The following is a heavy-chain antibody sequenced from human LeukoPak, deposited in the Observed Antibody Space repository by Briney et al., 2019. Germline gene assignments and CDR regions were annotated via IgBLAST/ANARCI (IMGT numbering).Heavy chain of an antibody. Sequence: ASVKVSCKASGGTYSSYAISWVRQAPGQGLEWMGGIIPIFGTANYAQKFQGRVTITTDESTSTAYMELSSLRSEDTAVYYCARDDSSGYLDYWGQGTLVTVSS. V-gene: IGHV1-69*05. CDR3: ARDDSSGYLDY. CDR2: IIPIFGTA. J-gene: IGHJ4*02. CDR1: GGTYSSYA. D-gene: IGHD3-22*01.